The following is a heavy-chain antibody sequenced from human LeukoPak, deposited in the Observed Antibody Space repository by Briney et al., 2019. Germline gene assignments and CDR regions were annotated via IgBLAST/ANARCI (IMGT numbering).Heavy chain of an antibody. CDR3: AKNRRVRDSSGYYFDY. J-gene: IGHJ4*02. Sequence: GGSLRLSCAASGFTFSSYGMHWVRQAPGKGLEWVAVISYDGSNKYYADSVKGRFTISRDNSKNTLYLQMNSLRAEDTAVYYCAKNRRVRDSSGYYFDYWGQGTLVTVSS. CDR1: GFTFSSYG. CDR2: ISYDGSNK. D-gene: IGHD3-22*01. V-gene: IGHV3-30*18.